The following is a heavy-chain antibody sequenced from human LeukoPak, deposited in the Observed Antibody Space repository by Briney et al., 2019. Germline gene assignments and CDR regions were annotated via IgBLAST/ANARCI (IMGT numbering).Heavy chain of an antibody. CDR1: GGSISSGDYY. CDR2: IYYSGST. Sequence: QTLSLTCTVSGGSISSGDYYWSWIRQPPGKGLEWIRYIYYSGSTYYNPSLKSRVTISVDTSKNQFSLKLSSVTAADTAVYYCASRTVTTFRFDPWGQGTLVTVSS. J-gene: IGHJ5*02. D-gene: IGHD4-17*01. V-gene: IGHV4-30-4*01. CDR3: ASRTVTTFRFDP.